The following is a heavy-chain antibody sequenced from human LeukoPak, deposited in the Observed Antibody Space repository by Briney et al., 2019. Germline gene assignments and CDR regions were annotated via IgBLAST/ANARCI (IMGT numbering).Heavy chain of an antibody. J-gene: IGHJ4*02. D-gene: IGHD2-15*01. CDR1: GGSISSSSYY. V-gene: IGHV4-39*01. CDR2: IYYSGST. CDR3: ASPIYCSGGSCYWAFDY. Sequence: PSETLSLTCTVSGGSISSSSYYWGWIRQPPGKGLEWIGSIYYSGSTYYNPSLKSRVTISVDTSKNQFSLKLSSVTAADTAVYYCASPIYCSGGSCYWAFDYWGQGTLVTVSS.